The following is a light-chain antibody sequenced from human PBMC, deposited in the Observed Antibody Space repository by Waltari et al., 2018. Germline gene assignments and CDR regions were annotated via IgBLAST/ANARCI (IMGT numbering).Light chain of an antibody. CDR1: QSVSSN. J-gene: IGKJ5*01. V-gene: IGKV3-15*01. Sequence: EIVMTQSPATLSVSPGETATLSCRASQSVSSNVAWYQKKPGQAPRLLIYDASTRATSIPAKFRGSGSGTEVTLTISSLQSEDFAVYYCQQYNRWPPITFGHGTRLGIK. CDR2: DAS. CDR3: QQYNRWPPIT.